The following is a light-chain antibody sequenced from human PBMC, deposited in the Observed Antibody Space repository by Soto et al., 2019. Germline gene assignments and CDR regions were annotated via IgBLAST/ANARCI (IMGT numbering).Light chain of an antibody. Sequence: DIQMTQSPSAMSAPVGDRVTITCRASQSITNYLNWYQHKPGQAPNLLIYAASTLQAGVPSRFRGSGSGTDFTLTISSLQPEDFATYFCQQRNSSPPTFGGGTKLDIK. J-gene: IGKJ4*01. CDR2: AAS. CDR1: QSITNY. V-gene: IGKV1-39*01. CDR3: QQRNSSPPT.